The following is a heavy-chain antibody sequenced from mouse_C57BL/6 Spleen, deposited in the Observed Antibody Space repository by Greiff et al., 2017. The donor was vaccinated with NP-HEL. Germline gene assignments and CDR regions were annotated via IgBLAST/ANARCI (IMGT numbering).Heavy chain of an antibody. CDR2: ISDGGSYT. CDR3: ARRGVVEGGFAY. Sequence: EVKLMESGGGLVKPGGSLKLSCAASGFTFSSYAMSWVRQTPEKRLEWVATISDGGSYTYYPDNVKGRFTISRDNAKNNLYLQMSHLKSEDTAMYYCARRGVVEGGFAYWGQGTLVTVSA. V-gene: IGHV5-4*03. D-gene: IGHD1-1*01. CDR1: GFTFSSYA. J-gene: IGHJ3*01.